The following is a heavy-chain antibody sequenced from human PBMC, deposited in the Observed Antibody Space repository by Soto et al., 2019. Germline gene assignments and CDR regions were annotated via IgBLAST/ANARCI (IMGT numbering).Heavy chain of an antibody. V-gene: IGHV1-24*01. J-gene: IGHJ4*02. Sequence: ASVKVSCKVSGYTLTELSMHWVRQAPGKGLEWMGGFDPEDGETIYAQKFQGRVTMTEDTSTDTAYMELSSLRSEDTAVYYCATTIGGHYYGSGSYYRFDYWGQGTLVTVS. CDR1: GYTLTELS. CDR3: ATTIGGHYYGSGSYYRFDY. D-gene: IGHD3-10*01. CDR2: FDPEDGET.